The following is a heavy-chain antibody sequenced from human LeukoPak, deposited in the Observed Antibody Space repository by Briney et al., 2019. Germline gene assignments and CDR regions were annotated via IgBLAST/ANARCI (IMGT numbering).Heavy chain of an antibody. CDR1: RFTFRNYG. CDR3: ARDPSIAAATYYFDY. D-gene: IGHD6-13*01. V-gene: IGHV3-33*01. J-gene: IGHJ4*02. CDR2: IWYDGSNK. Sequence: GGSLRLSCAASRFTFRNYGMHWVRQAPGKGLEWVAVIWYDGSNKYYAGSVKGRFTISRDNSKNTLYLQMNSLRAEDTAVYYCARDPSIAAATYYFDYWGQGTLVTVSS.